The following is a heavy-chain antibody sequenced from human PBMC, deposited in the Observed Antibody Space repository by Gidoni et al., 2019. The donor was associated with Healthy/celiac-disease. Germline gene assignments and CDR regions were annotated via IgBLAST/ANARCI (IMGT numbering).Heavy chain of an antibody. J-gene: IGHJ4*02. CDR2: INHSGST. D-gene: IGHD3-9*01. V-gene: IGHV4-34*01. Sequence: QVQLQQWGAGLLKPSETLSLTCAVYGGSFSGYYWSWIRQPPGKGLEWIGEINHSGSTNYNPSLKSRVTISVDTSKNQFSLKLSSVTAADTAVYYCASAHYDFLTTQNTPTHQFDYWGQGTLVTVSS. CDR1: GGSFSGYY. CDR3: ASAHYDFLTTQNTPTHQFDY.